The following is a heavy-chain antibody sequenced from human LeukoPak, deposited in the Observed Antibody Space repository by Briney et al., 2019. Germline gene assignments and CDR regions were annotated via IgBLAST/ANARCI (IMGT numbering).Heavy chain of an antibody. CDR1: GGSISSGGYY. V-gene: IGHV4-31*03. CDR2: IYYSGST. Sequence: PSQTLSLTCTVSGGSISSGGYYWSWIRQHPGKGLEWIGYIYYSGSTNYNPSLKSRVTISVDTSKNQFSLKLSSVTAADTAVYYCAREAPFAPDYYYYGMDVWGQGTTVTVSS. CDR3: AREAPFAPDYYYYGMDV. J-gene: IGHJ6*02.